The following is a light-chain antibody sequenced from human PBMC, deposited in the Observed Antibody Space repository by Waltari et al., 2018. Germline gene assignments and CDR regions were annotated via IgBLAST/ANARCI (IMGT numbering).Light chain of an antibody. CDR1: QSISDY. CDR3: QQSYGTPHT. V-gene: IGKV1-39*01. CDR2: GAS. J-gene: IGKJ2*01. Sequence: DIQMTQSPSSLPASVGDRVTITCRASQSISDYLNWYQHKSGKAPKLLISGASNLQSGVPSRFSGSGFGTDFTLTISSLQPEDFATYSCQQSYGTPHTFGQGTKLDIK.